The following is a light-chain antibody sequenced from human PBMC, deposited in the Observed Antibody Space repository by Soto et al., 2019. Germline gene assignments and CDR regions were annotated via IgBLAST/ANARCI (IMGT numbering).Light chain of an antibody. Sequence: QSVLTQPPSVSGSPGQSVTISCTGTSSDVGSYNRVSWYQQPPGTAPKLMIYEVSNRPSGVPDRFSGSKSGNTASLTISGLQAEDEADYYCSSYTSSRTCVFGTGTKVTVL. J-gene: IGLJ1*01. CDR1: SSDVGSYNR. V-gene: IGLV2-18*02. CDR2: EVS. CDR3: SSYTSSRTCV.